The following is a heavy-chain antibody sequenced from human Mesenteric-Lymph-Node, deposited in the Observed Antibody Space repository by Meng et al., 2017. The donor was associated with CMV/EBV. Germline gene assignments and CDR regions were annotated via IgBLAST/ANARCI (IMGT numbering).Heavy chain of an antibody. D-gene: IGHD6-19*01. CDR3: ARAGGGGTGGWYDFHFDY. Sequence: SNSAAWNWIRQSPSRGLEWLGRTYYRSKWYNDYAVSVKSRITINPDTSKNQFSLQLNSVTPEDTAVYYCARAGGGGTGGWYDFHFDYWGQGTLVTVSS. V-gene: IGHV6-1*01. CDR2: TYYRSKWYN. CDR1: SNSAA. J-gene: IGHJ4*02.